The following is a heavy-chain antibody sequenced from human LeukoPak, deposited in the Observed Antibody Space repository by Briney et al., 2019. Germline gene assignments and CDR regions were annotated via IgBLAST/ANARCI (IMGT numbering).Heavy chain of an antibody. CDR3: ARGRRDSSGYQTISNWFDP. CDR2: IIPIFGTA. CDR1: GGTFSSYA. Sequence: SVKVSCKASGGTFSSYAISWVRQAPGQGLEWMGGIIPIFGTANYAQKFQGRVTITADESTSTAYMELSSLRSEDTAVYYCARGRRDSSGYQTISNWFDPWGQGTLVTVSS. V-gene: IGHV1-69*13. J-gene: IGHJ5*02. D-gene: IGHD3-22*01.